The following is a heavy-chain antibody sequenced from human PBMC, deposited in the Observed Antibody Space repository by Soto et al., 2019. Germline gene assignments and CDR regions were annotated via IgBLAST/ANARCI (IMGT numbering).Heavy chain of an antibody. CDR3: ARDWGHYYGSGSFPSPHPSDI. J-gene: IGHJ4*02. CDR1: GYTFTRFH. Sequence: ASVKGSCQGFGYTFTRFHFHWVRQGPGQGLEWMGWINPNSGGTHYAQKFQGWVTMTRDTSITTAYMELNRLTSDDTAVYYCARDWGHYYGSGSFPSPHPSDIWGQGTLVTVSS. V-gene: IGHV1-2*04. CDR2: INPNSGGT. D-gene: IGHD3-10*01.